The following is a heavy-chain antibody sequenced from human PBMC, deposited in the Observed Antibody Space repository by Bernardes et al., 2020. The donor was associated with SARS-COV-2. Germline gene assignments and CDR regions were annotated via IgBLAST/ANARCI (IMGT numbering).Heavy chain of an antibody. V-gene: IGHV4-31*03. J-gene: IGHJ4*02. Sequence: SLTCTVSGASISSSGYHWSWIRQVPGKGLEWIGYIYSTGTTKINPALESRVTMSVDTSKNLFSLKLRSVTAADTAVYFCARDNLNSALDYWGPGTLVTVSS. CDR2: IYSTGTT. D-gene: IGHD6-13*01. CDR1: GASISSSGYH. CDR3: ARDNLNSALDY.